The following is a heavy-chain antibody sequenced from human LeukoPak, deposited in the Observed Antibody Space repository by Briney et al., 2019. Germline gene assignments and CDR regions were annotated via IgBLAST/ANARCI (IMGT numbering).Heavy chain of an antibody. CDR1: GGSISSSSYY. Sequence: SGTLSLTCTVSGGSISSSSYYWGWIRQPPGKGLEWIGSIYYSGSTYYNPSLKSRVTISVDTSKNQFSLKLSSVTAADTAVYYCARQVRLLWFGESTRWFDPWGQGTLVTVSS. J-gene: IGHJ5*02. D-gene: IGHD3-10*01. CDR2: IYYSGST. CDR3: ARQVRLLWFGESTRWFDP. V-gene: IGHV4-39*01.